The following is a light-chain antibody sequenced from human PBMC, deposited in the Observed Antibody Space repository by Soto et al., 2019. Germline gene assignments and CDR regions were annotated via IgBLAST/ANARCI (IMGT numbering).Light chain of an antibody. CDR1: SVSIASNY. CDR2: EDN. CDR3: QSYDSSNQWV. Sequence: NFMLTQPHSVSESPGKTVTISCTRSSVSIASNYVQWYQQRPGSAPTTVIYEDNERPSGVPDRFSGSIDSSSNSASLTISGLKTEDEADYYCQSYDSSNQWVFGGGTKLTVL. J-gene: IGLJ3*02. V-gene: IGLV6-57*03.